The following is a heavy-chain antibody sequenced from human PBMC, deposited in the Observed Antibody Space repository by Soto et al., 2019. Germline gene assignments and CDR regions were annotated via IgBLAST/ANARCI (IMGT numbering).Heavy chain of an antibody. V-gene: IGHV4-34*01. D-gene: IGHD5-12*01. CDR1: GGSFSGYY. J-gene: IGHJ4*02. Sequence: SETLSLTCAVYGGSFSGYYWSWIRQPPGKGLEWIGEINHSGSTNYNPSLKSRVTISVDTSKNQFSLKLSSVTAADTAVYYCVRHAQWIIRAYWGQGSLVTV. CDR2: INHSGST. CDR3: VRHAQWIIRAY.